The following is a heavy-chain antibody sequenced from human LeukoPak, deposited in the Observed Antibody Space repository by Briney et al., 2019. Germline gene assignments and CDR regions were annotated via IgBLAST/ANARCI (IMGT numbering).Heavy chain of an antibody. CDR3: TTYYGQNGSGSYYNVFDY. V-gene: IGHV3-15*01. CDR1: GFTFSNPW. CDR2: IKGKTDGGTT. J-gene: IGHJ4*02. D-gene: IGHD3-10*01. Sequence: GGSLRLSCAASGFTFSNPWMSWGRDSPGKGLGSVARIKGKTDGGTTDYAAPMKCRFTIARDDSKNTLYLQMNSLKTEDTAVYYCTTYYGQNGSGSYYNVFDYWGQGTLVIVSS.